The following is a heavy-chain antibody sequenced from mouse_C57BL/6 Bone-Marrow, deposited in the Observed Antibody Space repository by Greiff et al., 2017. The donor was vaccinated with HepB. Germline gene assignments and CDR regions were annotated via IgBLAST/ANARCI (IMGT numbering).Heavy chain of an antibody. V-gene: IGHV1-72*01. J-gene: IGHJ2*01. Sequence: QVQLQQPGAELVKPGASVKLSCKASGYTFTSYWMHWVKQRPGRGLEWIGRIDPNSGGTKYNEKFKSKATLTVDKPSSTAYMQLSSLTSEDSAVYDCAREGIYYGNYVYYWGQGTTLTVSS. CDR3: AREGIYYGNYVYY. CDR1: GYTFTSYW. D-gene: IGHD2-1*01. CDR2: IDPNSGGT.